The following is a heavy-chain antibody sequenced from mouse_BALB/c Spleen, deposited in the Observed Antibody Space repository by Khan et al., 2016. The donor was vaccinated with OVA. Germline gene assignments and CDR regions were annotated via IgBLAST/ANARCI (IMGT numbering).Heavy chain of an antibody. CDR3: VRGGKLAY. CDR2: ISTNYGDA. CDR1: GYTFTDYA. V-gene: IGHV1S137*01. Sequence: QMQLEESGAELVRPGVSVKISCKASGYTFTDYAMHWVKQRHAKSLEWIGVISTNYGDADYNQKFQGKASMTVDRSSSTVYMELARLTSEDSAIYYCVRGGKLAYWGQGTLVTVSA. D-gene: IGHD1-1*02. J-gene: IGHJ3*01.